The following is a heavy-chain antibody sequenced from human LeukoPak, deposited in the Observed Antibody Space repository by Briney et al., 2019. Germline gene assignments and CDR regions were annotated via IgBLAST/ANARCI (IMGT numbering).Heavy chain of an antibody. J-gene: IGHJ6*02. CDR2: IYTYNGNT. Sequence: ASVKVSCKTAGYTFNSYGISWVRQAPGQGLEWMGWIYTYNGNTKYVQKLQGRVTMTTDTSTSTAYMELRSLRSDDTAVYYCAREPGNDYGDYYYYGMDVWGQGTTVTVSS. D-gene: IGHD4-17*01. CDR1: GYTFNSYG. CDR3: AREPGNDYGDYYYYGMDV. V-gene: IGHV1-18*01.